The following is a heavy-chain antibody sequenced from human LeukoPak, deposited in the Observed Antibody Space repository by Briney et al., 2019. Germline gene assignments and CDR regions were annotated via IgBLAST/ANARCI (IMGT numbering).Heavy chain of an antibody. CDR1: GYTFTSYG. CDR3: ARLIAARPFYYYYYMDV. CDR2: ISAYNGNT. D-gene: IGHD6-6*01. V-gene: IGHV1-18*01. J-gene: IGHJ6*03. Sequence: KVSCKASGYTFTSYGISWVGQAPGQGLEWRGWISAYNGNTNYAQKLQGRVTMTTDTSTSTAYMELRSLRSDDTAVYYCARLIAARPFYYYYYMDVWGKGTTVTVSS.